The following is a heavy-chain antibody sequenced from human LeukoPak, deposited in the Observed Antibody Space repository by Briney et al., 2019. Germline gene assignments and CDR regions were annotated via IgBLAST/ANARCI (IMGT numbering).Heavy chain of an antibody. V-gene: IGHV3-30*03. Sequence: GGSLRLSCAASGFIFSGYDMHWVRQAPGKGLEWVAGISYDGSNEYYADSVRGRLTISRDRSKNTLYLQMNSLRPEDTALYYCSAIRVGRNWFDPWGQGTLVTVSS. CDR2: ISYDGSNE. CDR1: GFIFSGYD. J-gene: IGHJ5*02. CDR3: SAIRVGRNWFDP. D-gene: IGHD1-14*01.